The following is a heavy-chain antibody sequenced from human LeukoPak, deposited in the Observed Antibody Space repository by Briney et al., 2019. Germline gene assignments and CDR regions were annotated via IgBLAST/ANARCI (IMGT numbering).Heavy chain of an antibody. D-gene: IGHD3-22*01. J-gene: IGHJ4*02. Sequence: GASVKVSCKASGYTFSGYYMHWVRQAPGQGLEWMGWINPKSGGTNEAQKFHDRVTMTRDTSISTAYMELSSLTSDDTAVYYCARKKLEVVATYDFWGQGTLITVSS. CDR3: ARKKLEVVATYDF. V-gene: IGHV1-2*02. CDR2: INPKSGGT. CDR1: GYTFSGYY.